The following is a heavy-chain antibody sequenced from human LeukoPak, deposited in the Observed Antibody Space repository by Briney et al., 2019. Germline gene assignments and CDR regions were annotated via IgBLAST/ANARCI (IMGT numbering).Heavy chain of an antibody. D-gene: IGHD3-22*01. CDR3: ARVWAYYYDSSGPIASD. J-gene: IGHJ4*02. V-gene: IGHV3-21*01. Sequence: GGSLRLSCAASGFTFSSYSMNWVRQAPGKGLEWVSSISSSSSYIYYADSVKGRFTISRDNAKNSLYLQMNSLRAEDTAVYYCARVWAYYYDSSGPIASDWGQGTLVTVSS. CDR2: ISSSSSYI. CDR1: GFTFSSYS.